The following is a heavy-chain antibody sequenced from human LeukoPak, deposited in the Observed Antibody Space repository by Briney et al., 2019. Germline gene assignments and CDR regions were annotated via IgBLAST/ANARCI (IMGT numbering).Heavy chain of an antibody. CDR2: ISAYNGNT. D-gene: IGHD3-10*01. J-gene: IGHJ4*02. CDR1: GYTFTSYG. Sequence: GASVKVSCKASGYTFTSYGISWVRQAPGQGLEWMGWISAYNGNTNYAQKLQGGVTMTTDTSTSTAYMELRSLRSDDTAVYYCARAPLWFGESRGPFDYWGQGTLVTVSS. V-gene: IGHV1-18*04. CDR3: ARAPLWFGESRGPFDY.